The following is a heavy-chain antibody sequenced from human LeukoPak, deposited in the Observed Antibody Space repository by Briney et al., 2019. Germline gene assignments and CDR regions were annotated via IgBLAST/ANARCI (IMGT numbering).Heavy chain of an antibody. Sequence: PGGSLRLSCAASGFTFSDYYMSWVRQAPGKGLEWVSAISYSGGSTYYADSVKGRFTISRDNSKNTLFLQMNRLRAADTAVYYCAKGYYDYVWGSYRFEYYFDYWGQGTLVTVSS. CDR3: AKGYYDYVWGSYRFEYYFDY. D-gene: IGHD3-16*02. CDR1: GFTFSDYY. CDR2: ISYSGGST. V-gene: IGHV3-23*01. J-gene: IGHJ4*02.